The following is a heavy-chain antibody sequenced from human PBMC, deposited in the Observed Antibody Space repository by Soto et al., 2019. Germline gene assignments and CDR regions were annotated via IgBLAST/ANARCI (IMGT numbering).Heavy chain of an antibody. CDR2: ISFDGSKK. CDR3: AKSPLDYGGDVNAKEPTHSYDGLDV. Sequence: QVQLVESGGGVVQPGRSLRLSCAASGFTFSSYGMHWVSQAPGKGLEWVTIISFDGSKKYYVDSVKGRFTVSRDDSQNTPYLILNRLRADATAVYYCAKSPLDYGGDVNAKEPTHSYDGLDVWGHGTTVTVSS. J-gene: IGHJ6*01. V-gene: IGHV3-30*18. CDR1: GFTFSSYG. D-gene: IGHD3-10*01.